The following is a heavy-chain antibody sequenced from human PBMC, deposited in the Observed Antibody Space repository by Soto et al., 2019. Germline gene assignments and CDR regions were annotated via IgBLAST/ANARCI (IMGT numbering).Heavy chain of an antibody. D-gene: IGHD6-13*01. Sequence: PGESLKISCKGSGYSFTSYWIGWVRQMPGKGLEWMGIIYPGDSDTRYSPSFQGQVTISADKSISTAYLQWSSLKASDTAMYYCARQYSTTNYHYYGMDVCGQGTTLTVSS. CDR1: GYSFTSYW. CDR3: ARQYSTTNYHYYGMDV. J-gene: IGHJ6*02. CDR2: IYPGDSDT. V-gene: IGHV5-51*01.